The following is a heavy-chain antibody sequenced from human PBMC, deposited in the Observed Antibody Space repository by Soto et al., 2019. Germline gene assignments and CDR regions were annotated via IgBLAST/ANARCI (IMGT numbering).Heavy chain of an antibody. Sequence: QVQLQESGPGLVRPSETLSLTCTVSGASITTYSWNCLRQSPGKGLARIVNVFYSVSSDSDPSLRGRDTVSVDTPKNEVSMRLRSRIAADTAVYYCTSRGREDSDYLPRPHVVGGFDNWGQGTPVTVSS. CDR3: TSRGREDSDYLPRPHVVGGFDN. CDR2: VFYSVSS. CDR1: GASITTYS. V-gene: IGHV4-59*01. J-gene: IGHJ4*03. D-gene: IGHD2-15*01.